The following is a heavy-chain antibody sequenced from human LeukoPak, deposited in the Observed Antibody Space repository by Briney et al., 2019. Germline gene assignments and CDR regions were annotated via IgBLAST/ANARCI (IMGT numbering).Heavy chain of an antibody. CDR3: ARDGYTYYYFDS. CDR2: ISGSSGHT. J-gene: IGHJ4*02. V-gene: IGHV3-23*01. D-gene: IGHD5-24*01. CDR1: GLTFSSYA. Sequence: GGSLRLSCAASGLTFSSYAMSWVRQAPGKGLEWVSAISGSSGHTYYADSVKGRFTISRDNSKNTLYLQMNSLRAEDTAVYYCARDGYTYYYFDSWGQGTLVTVSS.